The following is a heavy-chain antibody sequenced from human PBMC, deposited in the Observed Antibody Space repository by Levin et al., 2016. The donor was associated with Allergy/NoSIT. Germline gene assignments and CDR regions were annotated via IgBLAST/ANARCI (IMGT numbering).Heavy chain of an antibody. Sequence: WVRQAPGQGLEWMGWINPNSGGTNYAQKFQGRVTMTRDTSISTAYMELSRLRSDDTAVYYCARDNWNYGRAFDYWGQGTLVTVSS. J-gene: IGHJ4*02. CDR2: INPNSGGT. V-gene: IGHV1-2*02. CDR3: ARDNWNYGRAFDY. D-gene: IGHD1-7*01.